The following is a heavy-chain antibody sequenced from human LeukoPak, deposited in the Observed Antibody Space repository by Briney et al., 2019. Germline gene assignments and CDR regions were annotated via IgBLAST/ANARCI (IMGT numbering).Heavy chain of an antibody. Sequence: PGGSLRLSCAASGFTSSSYWMNWLCQAPGKGLEWVANINQDGSEKYYVDSVKGRFTISRDNAKNSLYLQMNSLRAEDTAVYYCARGWASSRRKAFDIWGQGTMVTVSS. CDR1: GFTSSSYW. CDR2: INQDGSEK. D-gene: IGHD3-16*01. V-gene: IGHV3-7*03. J-gene: IGHJ3*02. CDR3: ARGWASSRRKAFDI.